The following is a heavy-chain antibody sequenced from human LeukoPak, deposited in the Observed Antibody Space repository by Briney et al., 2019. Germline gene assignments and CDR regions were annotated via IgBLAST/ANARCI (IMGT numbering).Heavy chain of an antibody. Sequence: PSETLSLTCAVYGGSFSGYYWSWIRQPPGKGLEWIGYIYYSGSTNYNPSLKSRVTISVDTSKNQFSLKLSSVTAAGTAVYYCARGKGLTGTTFMSFDPWGQGTLVTVSS. CDR3: ARGKGLTGTTFMSFDP. J-gene: IGHJ5*02. D-gene: IGHD1-7*01. CDR1: GGSFSGYY. V-gene: IGHV4-59*01. CDR2: IYYSGST.